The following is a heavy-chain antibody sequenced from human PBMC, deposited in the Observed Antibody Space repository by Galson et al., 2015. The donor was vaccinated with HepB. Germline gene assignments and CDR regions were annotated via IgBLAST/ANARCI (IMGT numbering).Heavy chain of an antibody. CDR1: GYTLTNYH. V-gene: IGHV1-46*01. CDR2: IFAGGGST. Sequence: SVKVSCKASGYTLTNYHFHWVRQAPGQGPEWMGKIFAGGGSTRYAERFQGRVTLTRDSSQSTIYMEVSSLRSDDTAVYYCARETPDTYYFDYWGQGTLVTVSS. J-gene: IGHJ4*02. D-gene: IGHD2-15*01. CDR3: ARETPDTYYFDY.